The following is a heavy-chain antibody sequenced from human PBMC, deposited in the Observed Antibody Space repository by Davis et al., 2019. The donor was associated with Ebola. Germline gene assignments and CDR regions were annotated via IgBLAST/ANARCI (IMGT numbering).Heavy chain of an antibody. J-gene: IGHJ4*02. CDR1: GGSISSYY. V-gene: IGHV4-4*07. CDR3: ARRRQYSSGHYFDY. D-gene: IGHD6-19*01. CDR2: IYTSGST. Sequence: PSETLSLTCTVSGGSISSYYWSWIRQPAGKGLEWIGRIYTSGSTNYNPSLKSRVTISVDTSKNQFSLKLSSVTAADTAVYYCARRRQYSSGHYFDYWGQGTLVTVSS.